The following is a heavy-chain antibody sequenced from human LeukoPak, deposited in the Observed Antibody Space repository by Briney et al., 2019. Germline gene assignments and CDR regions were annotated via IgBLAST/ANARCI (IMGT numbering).Heavy chain of an antibody. J-gene: IGHJ4*02. CDR1: GGSFSGYY. CDR3: ARETAPDSSGYSLDY. Sequence: SETLSLTCAVYGGSFSGYYWSWTRQPPRKGLEWIGEINHSGSTNYNPSLKSRVTISVDTSKNQFSLKLSSVTAADTAVYYCARETAPDSSGYSLDYWGQGTLVTVSS. V-gene: IGHV4-34*01. D-gene: IGHD3-22*01. CDR2: INHSGST.